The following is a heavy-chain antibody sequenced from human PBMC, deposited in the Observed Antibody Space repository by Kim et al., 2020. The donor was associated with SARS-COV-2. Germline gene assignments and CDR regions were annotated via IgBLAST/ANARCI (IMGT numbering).Heavy chain of an antibody. Sequence: GGSLRLSCAASGFMFSAYYMKWIRQTPGKGLEWVSYISSSGDSVYYADSVKGRFTISRDNAKNSLYLQMNSLRADDTAVYYCARIYHGGDYWGQGTLVT. V-gene: IGHV3-11*01. CDR3: ARIYHGGDY. D-gene: IGHD3-10*01. CDR1: GFMFSAYY. J-gene: IGHJ4*02. CDR2: ISSSGDSV.